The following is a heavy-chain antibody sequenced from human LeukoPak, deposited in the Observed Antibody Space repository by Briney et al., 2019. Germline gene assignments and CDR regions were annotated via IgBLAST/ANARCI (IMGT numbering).Heavy chain of an antibody. CDR2: MYYSGST. V-gene: IGHV4-39*01. Sequence: PSETLSLTCTVSGGSISSSSYYWGWIRQPPGKGLEWIGSMYYSGSTYYNPSLKSRVTISLDTSKNQFSLKLNSVTAADTAVYYCASHTVTLSYFDYWGQGTLVTVSS. CDR3: ASHTVTLSYFDY. CDR1: GGSISSSSYY. D-gene: IGHD4-17*01. J-gene: IGHJ4*02.